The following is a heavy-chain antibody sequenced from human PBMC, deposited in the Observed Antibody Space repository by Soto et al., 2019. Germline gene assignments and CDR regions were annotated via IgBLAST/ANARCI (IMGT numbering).Heavy chain of an antibody. CDR2: ISSSSSTI. J-gene: IGHJ4*02. D-gene: IGHD3-22*01. Sequence: PWGSLRLSCAASGFTFSSYSMNWVRQAPGKGLEWVSYISSSSSTIYYADYVKGRFTISRDNAKNSLYLQMNSLRAEDTAVYYCARGYYDSSGYYWVFDYWGQGT. CDR3: ARGYYDSSGYYWVFDY. V-gene: IGHV3-48*01. CDR1: GFTFSSYS.